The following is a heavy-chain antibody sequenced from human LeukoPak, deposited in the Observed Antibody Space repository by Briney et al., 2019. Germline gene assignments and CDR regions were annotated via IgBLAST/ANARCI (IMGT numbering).Heavy chain of an antibody. Sequence: KPSETLSLTCTVSGGSISRYYWSWIRQPPGKGLEWIGYIYDTGSTKYNPSLKSRVTISLDTSKGQFSLKLNSVTAADTAVYYCARHIGVGSSTSFDYWGQGTLVTVSS. CDR3: ARHIGVGSSTSFDY. V-gene: IGHV4-59*01. J-gene: IGHJ4*02. CDR2: IYDTGST. CDR1: GGSISRYY. D-gene: IGHD2-2*01.